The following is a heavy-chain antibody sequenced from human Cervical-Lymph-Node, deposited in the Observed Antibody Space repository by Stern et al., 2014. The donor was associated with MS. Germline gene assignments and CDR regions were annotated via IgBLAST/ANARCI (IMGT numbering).Heavy chain of an antibody. CDR2: ISGDGSRT. D-gene: IGHD3-22*01. V-gene: IGHV3-74*02. Sequence: EVQLVESGGGLVQPGGSLRLSCAASGFTFSSYRMHWVRQTPGKGLVWVSRISGDGSRTDYAASVKGRFTISRDNAKNTLYLQMNSLRAEDTAVYYCARSAYYYDSSWGQGTLVTVSS. CDR1: GFTFSSYR. CDR3: ARSAYYYDSS. J-gene: IGHJ4*02.